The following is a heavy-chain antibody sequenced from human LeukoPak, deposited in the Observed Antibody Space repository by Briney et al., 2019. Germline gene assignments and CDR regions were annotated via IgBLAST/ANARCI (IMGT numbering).Heavy chain of an antibody. D-gene: IGHD3-22*01. J-gene: IGHJ3*02. V-gene: IGHV4-4*07. CDR2: IYTSGST. CDR3: ARVTYYYDSSEAFDI. CDR1: GGSISSYY. Sequence: PSETLSLTCAVSGGSISSYYWSWIRQPAGKGLEWIGRIYTSGSTTYNPSLKSRVTMSVDTSKNKFSLRLSAVTAADTAVYYCARVTYYYDSSEAFDIWGQGTMVTVSS.